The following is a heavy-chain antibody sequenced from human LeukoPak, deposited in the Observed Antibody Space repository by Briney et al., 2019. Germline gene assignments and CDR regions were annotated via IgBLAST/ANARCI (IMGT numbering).Heavy chain of an antibody. CDR1: GGSISSGSYY. D-gene: IGHD3-22*01. CDR3: ARPPLGSSGFAFDI. Sequence: PSETLSLTCTVSGGSISSGSYYWSWIRQPAGKGLEWIGYIYYSGSTNYNPPLKSRVTISVDTSKNQFSLKLSSVTAADTAMYYCARPPLGSSGFAFDIWGQGTMVTVSS. CDR2: IYYSGST. J-gene: IGHJ3*02. V-gene: IGHV4-61*10.